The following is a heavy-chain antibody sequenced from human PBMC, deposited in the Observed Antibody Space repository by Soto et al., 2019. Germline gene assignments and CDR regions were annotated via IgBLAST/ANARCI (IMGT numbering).Heavy chain of an antibody. Sequence: QVQLVQSGAEVKKPGSSVKVSCKASGGTFSSYTISWVRQAPGQGLEWMGRIIPILGIANYAQKFQGRVTLTADKSTSTAYMELSSLRSEDTAVYYCARRRYSSSWYDDYWGQGTLVTVSS. J-gene: IGHJ4*02. CDR3: ARRRYSSSWYDDY. V-gene: IGHV1-69*02. CDR2: IIPILGIA. D-gene: IGHD6-13*01. CDR1: GGTFSSYT.